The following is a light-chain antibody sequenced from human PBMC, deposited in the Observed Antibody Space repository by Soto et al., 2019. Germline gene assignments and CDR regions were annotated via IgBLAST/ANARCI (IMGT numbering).Light chain of an antibody. CDR2: EVT. Sequence: QSALTQPPAASGSPGQSVTISCTGTSSDVCRDNYVSWYQQHPGKAPKLIIYEVTKRPSGVPDRFSGSKSDNTASLTVSGLQAEDEADYHCSSYAGNNTLIFGGGTKLTVL. V-gene: IGLV2-8*01. CDR1: SSDVCRDNY. CDR3: SSYAGNNTLI. J-gene: IGLJ2*01.